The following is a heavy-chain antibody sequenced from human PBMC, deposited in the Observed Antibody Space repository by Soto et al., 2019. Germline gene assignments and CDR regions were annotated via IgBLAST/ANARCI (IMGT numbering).Heavy chain of an antibody. CDR2: MNPNSGNT. J-gene: IGHJ1*01. Sequence: QVQLVQSGTEVKKPGASVKVSCKASGYSFTNYDINWVRQASGQGLEWLGWMNPNSGNTGYAQKFQGRVTMTRDTSISTAYMELSSLRSDDTAVYYCARNPEFTGELQHWGQGTLVTVSS. V-gene: IGHV1-8*01. CDR1: GYSFTNYD. D-gene: IGHD2-21*01. CDR3: ARNPEFTGELQH.